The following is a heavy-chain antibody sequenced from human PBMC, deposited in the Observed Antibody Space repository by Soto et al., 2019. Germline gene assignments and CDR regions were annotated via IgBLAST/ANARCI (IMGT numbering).Heavy chain of an antibody. Sequence: TLDLSCAVYRGSVSGYYWSWILQPPGKGLEWIGEINHSGSTNYNPSLKSRVTISVDTSKNQFSLKLSSVTAADTAVYYCARLRGYSYGYYYYGMDVWGQATTVTVYS. V-gene: IGHV4-34*01. D-gene: IGHD5-18*01. CDR3: ARLRGYSYGYYYYGMDV. CDR1: RGSVSGYY. CDR2: INHSGST. J-gene: IGHJ6*02.